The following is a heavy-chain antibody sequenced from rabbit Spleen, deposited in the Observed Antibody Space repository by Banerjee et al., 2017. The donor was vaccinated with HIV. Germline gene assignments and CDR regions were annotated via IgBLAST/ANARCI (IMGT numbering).Heavy chain of an antibody. Sequence: QLVESGGGLVKPEGSLTLSCKASGFTISNYWMNWVRQAPGKGLEWIGIIYATSDTTYYASWVNGRFTISSDNAQSTVDLKMTSLTAADTATYFCARAIVPWLGLTRLDLWGPGTLVTVS. CDR3: ARAIVPWLGLTRLDL. D-gene: IGHD4-1*01. CDR1: GFTISNYW. CDR2: IYATSDTT. J-gene: IGHJ3*01. V-gene: IGHV1S7*01.